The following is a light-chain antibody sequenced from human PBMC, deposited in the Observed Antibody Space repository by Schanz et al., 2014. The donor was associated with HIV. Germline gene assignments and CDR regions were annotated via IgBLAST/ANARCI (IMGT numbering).Light chain of an antibody. V-gene: IGLV2-14*02. CDR2: EVS. Sequence: QSALTQPASVSGSPGQSITISCTGTRSDVGSYNLVSWYQQHPGKAPKLLISEVSKRPSGVSNRFSGSKSGNTASLTISGLQAEDEADYYCSSYTTTNTWLFGGGTKLTVL. CDR1: RSDVGSYNL. J-gene: IGLJ3*02. CDR3: SSYTTTNTWL.